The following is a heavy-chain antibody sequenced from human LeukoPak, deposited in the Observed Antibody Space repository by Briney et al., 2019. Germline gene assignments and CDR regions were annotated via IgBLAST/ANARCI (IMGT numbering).Heavy chain of an antibody. D-gene: IGHD5-12*01. CDR1: GYTFTGYY. V-gene: IGHV1-2*02. Sequence: GASVKVSCQASGYTFTGYYMHWVRQAPGQGLEWMGWINPNSGGTNYAQKFQGRVTMTRDTSISTAYMELSRLRSDDTAVYYCARVEWLRLAQQLETNWFDPWGQGTLVTVSS. CDR2: INPNSGGT. CDR3: ARVEWLRLAQQLETNWFDP. J-gene: IGHJ5*02.